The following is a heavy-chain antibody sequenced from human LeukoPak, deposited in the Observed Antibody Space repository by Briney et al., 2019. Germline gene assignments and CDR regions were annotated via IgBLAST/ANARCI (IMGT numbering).Heavy chain of an antibody. D-gene: IGHD3-22*01. Sequence: PGGSLRLSCAASGFTFSSYWMNWVRQAPGKGLEWVSSIASSSSYIYYADSVMGRSTISRDNANNSLYLQMNSLRAEDTAVYYCARHVVAVGFDYWGQGTLVTVSS. CDR2: IASSSSYI. CDR1: GFTFSSYW. J-gene: IGHJ4*02. CDR3: ARHVVAVGFDY. V-gene: IGHV3-21*01.